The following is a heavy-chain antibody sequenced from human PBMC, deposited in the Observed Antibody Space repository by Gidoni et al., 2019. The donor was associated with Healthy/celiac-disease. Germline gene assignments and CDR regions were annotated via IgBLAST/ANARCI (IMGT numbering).Heavy chain of an antibody. Sequence: QVQLFQSGAEVKKPGAPVKVSCKAPGYTLTSNYLHWVRQAPGQGLEWMGIINPSGGSTSYAQKFQGRVTMTRDTSTSTVYMELSSLRSEDTAVYYCARDGDFSSGWTNWFDPWGQGTLVTVSS. CDR1: GYTLTSNY. D-gene: IGHD6-19*01. CDR2: INPSGGST. CDR3: ARDGDFSSGWTNWFDP. J-gene: IGHJ5*02. V-gene: IGHV1-46*01.